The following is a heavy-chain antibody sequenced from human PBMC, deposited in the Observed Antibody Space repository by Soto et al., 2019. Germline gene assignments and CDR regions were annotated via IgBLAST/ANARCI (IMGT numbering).Heavy chain of an antibody. D-gene: IGHD2-15*01. J-gene: IGHJ4*02. CDR1: GDSFSSYA. Sequence: QVQVVQSGAEVKKPGSSVKVSCKVSGDSFSSYAISWVRQAPGQGLEWMGGIIPILTTANYAQKLQDRVTITADESTSTAYMEVSSLTSEDTAVYYCARKAGGGIYSILDFWGQGTLVTVSS. CDR2: IIPILTTA. CDR3: ARKAGGGIYSILDF. V-gene: IGHV1-69*01.